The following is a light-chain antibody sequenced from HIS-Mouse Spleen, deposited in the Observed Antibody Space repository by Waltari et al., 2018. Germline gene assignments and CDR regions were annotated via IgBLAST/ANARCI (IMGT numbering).Light chain of an antibody. CDR1: SGSMSSHY. J-gene: IGLJ2*01. V-gene: IGLV6-57*02. CDR3: QSYDSSNVV. CDR2: EDN. Sequence: NFMLTQPHSVSESPGKTVTISCTGSSGSMSSHYVQWYQQRPGSAPTTVIYEDNQRPPGVPDRFSGSIDSSSNSASLTISGLKTEDEADYYCQSYDSSNVVFGGGTKLTVL.